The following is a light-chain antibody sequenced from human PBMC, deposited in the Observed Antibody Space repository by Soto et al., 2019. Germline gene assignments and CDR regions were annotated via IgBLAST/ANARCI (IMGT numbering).Light chain of an antibody. CDR2: LNSDGTH. CDR3: QTWCTGIHYV. V-gene: IGLV4-69*01. J-gene: IGLJ1*01. CDR1: SGHSSYA. Sequence: QSVLTQSPSASASLGASVKLTCTLSSGHSSYAIAWHQQQPEKGPRYLMKLNSDGTHSKGDGIPDRFSGSSSGAERYLTISRLQSEDEADYYCQTWCTGIHYVFGTGTKLTVL.